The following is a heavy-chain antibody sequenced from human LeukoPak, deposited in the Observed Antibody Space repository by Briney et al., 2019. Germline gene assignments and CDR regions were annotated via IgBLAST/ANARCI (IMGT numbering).Heavy chain of an antibody. CDR1: GGSVSSGSYY. V-gene: IGHV4-61*01. D-gene: IGHD1-26*01. CDR3: ARDCGSYSPWFDP. CDR2: IYYSGST. Sequence: SETLSLTCTVSGGSVSSGSYYWSWIRQPPGKGLEWIGYIYYSGSTNYNPSLKSRVTISVDTSKNQFSLKLSSVTAADMAVYYCARDCGSYSPWFDPWGQGTLVTVSS. J-gene: IGHJ5*02.